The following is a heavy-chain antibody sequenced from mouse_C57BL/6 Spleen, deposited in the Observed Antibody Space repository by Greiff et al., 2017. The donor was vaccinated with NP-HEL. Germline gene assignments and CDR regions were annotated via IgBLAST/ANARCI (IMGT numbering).Heavy chain of an antibody. CDR3: ARTFYYGNPLPLDY. CDR2: INPNNGGT. CDR1: GYTFTDYY. V-gene: IGHV1-26*01. Sequence: EVQLQQSGPELVKPGASVKISCKASGYTFTDYYMNWVKQSHGKSLEWIGDINPNNGGTSYNQKFKGKATLTVDKSSSKAYMELRSLTSEDSAVYYCARTFYYGNPLPLDYWGQGTTLTVSS. D-gene: IGHD2-1*01. J-gene: IGHJ2*01.